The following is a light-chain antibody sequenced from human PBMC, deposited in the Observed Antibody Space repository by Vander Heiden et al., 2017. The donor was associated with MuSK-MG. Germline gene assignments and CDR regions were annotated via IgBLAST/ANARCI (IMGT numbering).Light chain of an antibody. CDR2: AAS. V-gene: IGKV1-39*01. J-gene: IGKJ4*01. CDR1: QSISTF. Sequence: IQMTQSPPSLSASVGDSVNITFRTSQSISTFVTWYQQKPGKATKLLLYAASSLQTGVPSRFSASGAGTDFTLTITGLQPDDFATYYCQQVYSPPLTFGGGTTVDI. CDR3: QQVYSPPLT.